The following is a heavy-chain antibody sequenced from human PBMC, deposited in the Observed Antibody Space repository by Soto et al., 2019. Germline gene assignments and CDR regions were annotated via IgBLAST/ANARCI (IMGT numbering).Heavy chain of an antibody. J-gene: IGHJ6*02. CDR3: ARGPKKNLLRFLEWAAVGMDV. Sequence: ASVKVSCKASGYTFTSYDINWVRQATGQGLEWMGWMNPNSGNTGYAQKFQGGVTMTRNTSISTAYMELSSLRSEDTAVYYCARGPKKNLLRFLEWAAVGMDVWGQGTTVTVSS. D-gene: IGHD3-3*01. CDR2: MNPNSGNT. V-gene: IGHV1-8*01. CDR1: GYTFTSYD.